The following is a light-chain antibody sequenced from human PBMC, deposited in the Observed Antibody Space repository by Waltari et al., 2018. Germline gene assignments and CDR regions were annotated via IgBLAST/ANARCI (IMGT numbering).Light chain of an antibody. CDR1: QSVSSN. Sequence: EIVMTQSPATLSVSPGERATLSCRASQSVSSNLAWYQQRPGQAPRLLFYGASTRATGIPARFSGSRSGTEFTLTISSLQSEDFAVYYCQQYNNWRTFGQGTKVEI. CDR2: GAS. CDR3: QQYNNWRT. J-gene: IGKJ1*01. V-gene: IGKV3-15*01.